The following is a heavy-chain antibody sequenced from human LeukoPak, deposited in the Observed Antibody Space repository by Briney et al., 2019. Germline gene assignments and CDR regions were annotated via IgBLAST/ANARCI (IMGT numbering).Heavy chain of an antibody. D-gene: IGHD3-22*01. J-gene: IGHJ4*02. CDR1: GYTFTSYA. CDR3: ARVSLRQYYYDSSGYYFDY. V-gene: IGHV1-3*01. CDR2: INAGNGNT. Sequence: GASVNVSCKASGYTFTSYAMHWVRQAPGQRLEWRGWINAGNGNTKYSQKFQGRVTITRDTSASTAYMELSSLRSEDTAVYYCARVSLRQYYYDSSGYYFDYWGQGTLVTVSS.